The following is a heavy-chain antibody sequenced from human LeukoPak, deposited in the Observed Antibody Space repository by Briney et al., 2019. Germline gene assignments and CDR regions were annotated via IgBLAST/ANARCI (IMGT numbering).Heavy chain of an antibody. Sequence: GGSLRLSCAASGFTFSSYGMSWVRQAPGKGLEWVSAISGSGGSTYYADSVKGRFTISRDNSKNTLYLQMNSLRAEDTAVYYCAKSGGYSYETFDYWGQGTLVTVSS. D-gene: IGHD5-18*01. CDR3: AKSGGYSYETFDY. J-gene: IGHJ4*02. CDR1: GFTFSSYG. CDR2: ISGSGGST. V-gene: IGHV3-23*01.